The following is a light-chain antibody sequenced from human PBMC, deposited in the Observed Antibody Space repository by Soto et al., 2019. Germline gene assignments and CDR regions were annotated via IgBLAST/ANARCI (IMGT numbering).Light chain of an antibody. CDR3: GADHGSGTNFVYV. V-gene: IGLV9-49*03. Sequence: QPVLTQPPSASASLGASVTLTCTLSSDYSFYKVDWYQLRPGRGPRFVMRVGPNGIVGSRGDGIPDRFSVSGSGLNRYLTIKNIQEDDEGDYHCGADHGSGTNFVYVFATGTKVTVL. CDR1: SDYSFYK. CDR2: VGPNGIVG. J-gene: IGLJ1*01.